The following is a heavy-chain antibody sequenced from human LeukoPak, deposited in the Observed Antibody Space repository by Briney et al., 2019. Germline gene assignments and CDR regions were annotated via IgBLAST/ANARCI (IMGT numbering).Heavy chain of an antibody. V-gene: IGHV3-30-3*01. CDR1: GFTFTNYP. D-gene: IGHD5-18*01. Sequence: PGRSLRLSCSASGFTFTNYPIHWVRQAPGKGLEWVAVISYDVITKYYADSVKGRFTLSRDNSKNTLYLQMNSLRAEDTAVYYCAKDLGYSYGDYYYYGMDVWGQGTTVTVSS. CDR3: AKDLGYSYGDYYYYGMDV. J-gene: IGHJ6*02. CDR2: ISYDVITK.